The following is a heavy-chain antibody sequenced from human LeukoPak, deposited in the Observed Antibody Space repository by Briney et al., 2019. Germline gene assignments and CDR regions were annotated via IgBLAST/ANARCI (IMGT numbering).Heavy chain of an antibody. CDR1: GFTFSSYE. CDR2: ISSTGRTI. CDR3: ARDPQVGGYFDWFPGWFDP. V-gene: IGHV3-48*03. Sequence: GRSLRLSCAASGFTFSSYEMNWVRQAPGKGLEWISYISSTGRTIYYADSVKGRFTISRDNAKNSLYLQMNGLRAEDTAVYYCARDPQVGGYFDWFPGWFDPWGQGTLVTVSS. D-gene: IGHD3-9*01. J-gene: IGHJ5*02.